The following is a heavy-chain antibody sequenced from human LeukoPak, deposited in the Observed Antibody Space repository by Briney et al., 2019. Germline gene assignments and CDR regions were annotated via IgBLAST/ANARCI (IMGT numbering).Heavy chain of an antibody. D-gene: IGHD5-24*01. CDR3: ARGGDGYPDY. Sequence: GGSLRLSCAASGFTFSSYEMNWVRQAPGRGLEWVSYISSSGSTIYYADSVKGRLTISRDNAKNSLYLQMNSLRAEDTAVYYCARGGDGYPDYWGQGTLVTVSS. J-gene: IGHJ4*02. CDR2: ISSSGSTI. CDR1: GFTFSSYE. V-gene: IGHV3-48*03.